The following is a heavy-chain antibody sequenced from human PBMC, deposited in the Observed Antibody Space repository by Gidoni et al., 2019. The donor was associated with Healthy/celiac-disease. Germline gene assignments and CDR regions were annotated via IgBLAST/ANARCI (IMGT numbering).Heavy chain of an antibody. J-gene: IGHJ6*03. D-gene: IGHD3-16*01. CDR1: GSTFHTYW. Sequence: EVQLVQSGAEVKQPGESLRISCKGSGSTFHTYWIRWVRQMPGKGLEWMGRIDPSDSYTNYSPSFQGHVTISADKSISTAYLQWSSLKASDTAMYYCAIYDYVWGSPRYYYYYMDVWGKGTTVTVSS. V-gene: IGHV5-10-1*03. CDR2: IDPSDSYT. CDR3: AIYDYVWGSPRYYYYYMDV.